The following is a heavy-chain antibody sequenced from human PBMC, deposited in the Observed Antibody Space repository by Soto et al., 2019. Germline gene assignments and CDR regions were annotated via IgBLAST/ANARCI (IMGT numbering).Heavy chain of an antibody. D-gene: IGHD2-15*01. CDR3: ARDGLQSGYGMDV. CDR1: GGSISSGGYY. J-gene: IGHJ6*02. Sequence: QVQLQESGPGLVKPSQTLSLTCTVSGGSISSGGYYWSWIRQHPGKGLEWIGYIYYSGSTYYNPSIKSRVTISVATSKNQFSLKLSSVTAADTAVYYCARDGLQSGYGMDVWGQGTTVTVSS. V-gene: IGHV4-31*03. CDR2: IYYSGST.